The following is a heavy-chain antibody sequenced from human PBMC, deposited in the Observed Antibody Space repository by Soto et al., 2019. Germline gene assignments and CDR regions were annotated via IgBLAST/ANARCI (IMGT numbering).Heavy chain of an antibody. V-gene: IGHV4-39*01. CDR1: GGSISSSSYY. Sequence: QLQLQESGPGLVKPSETLSLTCTVSGGSISSSSYYWGWIRQPPGKGLEWIGSIYYSGSTYYNPSLKSRVTISVDTSKNQFSLKLSSVTAAVTAVYYCARRFHSGYDYFDYWGQGTLVTVSS. J-gene: IGHJ4*02. CDR3: ARRFHSGYDYFDY. CDR2: IYYSGST. D-gene: IGHD5-12*01.